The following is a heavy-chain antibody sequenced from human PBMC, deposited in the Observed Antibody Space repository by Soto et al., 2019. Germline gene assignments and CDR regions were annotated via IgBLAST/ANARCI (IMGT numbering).Heavy chain of an antibody. D-gene: IGHD3-10*01. V-gene: IGHV3-48*02. Sequence: EVQLVESGGGLVQPGGSLRLSCAASGFTFSSYSMNWVRQAPGKGLEWVSYISSISTIYYADSVKGRFTISRDNAKHSLYLQMNSLRDEGTAVYYCARGLLTMVRGAPPEDYYGMDVWGQGTTVTVSS. CDR2: ISSISTI. J-gene: IGHJ6*02. CDR3: ARGLLTMVRGAPPEDYYGMDV. CDR1: GFTFSSYS.